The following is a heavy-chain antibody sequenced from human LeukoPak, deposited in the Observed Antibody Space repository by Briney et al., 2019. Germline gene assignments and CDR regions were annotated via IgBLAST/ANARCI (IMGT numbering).Heavy chain of an antibody. J-gene: IGHJ4*02. V-gene: IGHV3-30*14. CDR1: GFTFSGYP. CDR2: ISYDGSNK. Sequence: GGSLRLSCAASGFTFSGYPIHWVRQAPGKGLEWVAVISYDGSNKYHADSVKGRFTISRDNSKNTLYLQMNSLRAEDTAVYYCASGVYSSSSLGYWGQGTLVTVSS. D-gene: IGHD6-6*01. CDR3: ASGVYSSSSLGY.